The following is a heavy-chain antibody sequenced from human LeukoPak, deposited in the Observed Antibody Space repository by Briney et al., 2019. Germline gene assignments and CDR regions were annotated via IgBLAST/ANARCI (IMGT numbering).Heavy chain of an antibody. Sequence: SVKVSCKASGGTFSSYAISWVRQAPGQGLEWMGGIIPIFGTANYAQKFQGRVTITTDESTSTAHMELSSLRSEDTAVYYCARARWLQFLDFDYWGQGTLVTVSS. D-gene: IGHD5-24*01. J-gene: IGHJ4*02. V-gene: IGHV1-69*05. CDR3: ARARWLQFLDFDY. CDR1: GGTFSSYA. CDR2: IIPIFGTA.